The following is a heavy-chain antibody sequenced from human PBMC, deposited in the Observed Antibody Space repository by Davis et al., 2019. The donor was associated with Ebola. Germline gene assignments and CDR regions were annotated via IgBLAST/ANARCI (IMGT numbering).Heavy chain of an antibody. V-gene: IGHV3-48*04. Sequence: PGGSLRLPCAASGFTFTSYSMNWVRQAPGKGLEWLSYISLRSGTLSYADSVKGRFTVSRDNAENSLSLQMNSLRADDTAVYYCLAATTTSAYWGQGTLVTVSS. J-gene: IGHJ4*02. CDR1: GFTFTSYS. CDR3: LAATTTSAY. CDR2: ISLRSGTL. D-gene: IGHD5-24*01.